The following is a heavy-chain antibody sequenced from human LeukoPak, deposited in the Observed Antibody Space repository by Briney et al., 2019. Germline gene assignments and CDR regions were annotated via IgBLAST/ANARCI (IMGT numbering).Heavy chain of an antibody. V-gene: IGHV3-43*01. CDR1: GFTFDDYT. CDR3: ANRISGSSS. CDR2: ITWDGDST. J-gene: IGHJ5*02. D-gene: IGHD3-10*01. Sequence: GGSLRLSCAASGFTFDDYTMHWVRQAPGKGLEWVSLITWDGDSTYYADSVKGRFTISRDNSKNTVFLQMNSLRAEDTGVYYCANRISGSSSWGQGTLVTVSS.